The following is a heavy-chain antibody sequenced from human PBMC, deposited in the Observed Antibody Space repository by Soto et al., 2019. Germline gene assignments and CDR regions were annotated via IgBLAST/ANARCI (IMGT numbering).Heavy chain of an antibody. D-gene: IGHD7-27*01. V-gene: IGHV3-48*01. Sequence: GGSLRLSCATSGFILSDCAMNWVRQAPGKGLEWVSYISSSSSVIDYADSVKGRFTVSRDNARNSLYLQMNSLRAEDTAVYYCARDRSWASNWYYYMDGWGKGTTVTVSS. CDR1: GFILSDCA. CDR2: ISSSSSVI. J-gene: IGHJ6*03. CDR3: ARDRSWASNWYYYMDG.